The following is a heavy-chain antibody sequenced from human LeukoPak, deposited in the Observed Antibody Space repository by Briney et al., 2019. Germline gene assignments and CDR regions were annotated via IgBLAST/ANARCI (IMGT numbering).Heavy chain of an antibody. D-gene: IGHD4-17*01. CDR3: ARDRDYGDRNFDY. Sequence: SVKVSCKASGGTFSSYAISWVRQAPGQGLEWMGGIIPIFGTANYAQKFQGRVTITADESTSTAYMELSSLRSEDTAVYYCARDRDYGDRNFDYWGQGTLVTVSS. CDR1: GGTFSSYA. V-gene: IGHV1-69*13. J-gene: IGHJ4*02. CDR2: IIPIFGTA.